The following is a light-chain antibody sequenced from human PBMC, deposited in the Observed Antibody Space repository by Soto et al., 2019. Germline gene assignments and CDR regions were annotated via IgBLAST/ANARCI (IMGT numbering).Light chain of an antibody. CDR3: CSYAGSRAYV. V-gene: IGLV2-23*02. Sequence: QSVLTQPASVSGSPGQSITISCTGTSSDVGSYNLVSWYQQHPGKAPKLMIYEVSKRPSGVSNRFSGSKSGNTASLTISGLQAEDEADYYCCSYAGSRAYVVRTSIKVTVL. J-gene: IGLJ1*01. CDR2: EVS. CDR1: SSDVGSYNL.